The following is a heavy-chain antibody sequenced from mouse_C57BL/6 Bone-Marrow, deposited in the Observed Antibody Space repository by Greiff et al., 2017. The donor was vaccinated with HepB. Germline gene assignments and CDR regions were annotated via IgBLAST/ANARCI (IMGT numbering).Heavy chain of an antibody. Sequence: QVQLKESGPELVKPGASVKISCKASGYAFSSSWMNWVKQRPGKGLEWIGRIYPGDGDTNYNGKFKGKATLTADKSSSTAYMQLSSLTSEDSAVYVCARQPYYYGSSYNYFDYWGQGTTLTVSS. V-gene: IGHV1-82*01. CDR1: GYAFSSSW. J-gene: IGHJ2*01. CDR2: IYPGDGDT. CDR3: ARQPYYYGSSYNYFDY. D-gene: IGHD1-1*01.